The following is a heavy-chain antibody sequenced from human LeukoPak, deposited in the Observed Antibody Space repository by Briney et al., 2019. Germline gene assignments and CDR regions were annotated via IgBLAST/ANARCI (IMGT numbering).Heavy chain of an antibody. J-gene: IGHJ5*02. CDR3: ARDVYGDYEGWFDP. Sequence: SETLSLTCTVSGGSISSSSYSWGWIRQPPGKGLEWIGSIYYSGSTNYNPSLKSRVTISVGTSKNQFSLKLSSVTAADTAVYYCARDVYGDYEGWFDPWGQGTLVTVSS. CDR1: GGSISSSSYS. D-gene: IGHD4-17*01. V-gene: IGHV4-39*07. CDR2: IYYSGST.